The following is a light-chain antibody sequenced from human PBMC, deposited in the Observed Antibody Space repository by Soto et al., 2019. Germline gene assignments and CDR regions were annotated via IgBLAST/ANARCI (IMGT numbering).Light chain of an antibody. Sequence: DIQMTQSPSSVSASVGDRVTITCRASQRSGGWLAWYQQKPGKAPRALIYGETILQSGVPSRFRGHGFGDEFTPNISSLQAEDFATYFCQQARSFPPVRAFGGGTRVE. J-gene: IGKJ4*01. V-gene: IGKV1-12*01. CDR2: GET. CDR1: QRSGGW. CDR3: QQARSFPPVRA.